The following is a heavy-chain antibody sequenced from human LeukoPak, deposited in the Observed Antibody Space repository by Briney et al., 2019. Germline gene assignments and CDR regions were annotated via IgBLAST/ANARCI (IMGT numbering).Heavy chain of an antibody. CDR1: SGSISTSNYY. D-gene: IGHD3-10*01. CDR2: IFYSGST. CDR3: AKDPYGSGSYFPL. J-gene: IGHJ4*02. V-gene: IGHV4-39*07. Sequence: SETLSLTCTVSSGSISTSNYYWGWVRQPPGKALEWIGNIFYSGSTYYSPSLKSRVTISLDTSRNQFSLKLNSVTAADTAVYYCAKDPYGSGSYFPLWGQGTLVTVSS.